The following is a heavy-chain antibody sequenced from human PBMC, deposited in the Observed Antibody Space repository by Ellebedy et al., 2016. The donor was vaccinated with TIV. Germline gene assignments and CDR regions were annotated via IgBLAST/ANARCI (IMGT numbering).Heavy chain of an antibody. CDR2: ISYDGNNK. D-gene: IGHD3-9*01. CDR3: AKEGYDIMTGEQFHGMDV. V-gene: IGHV3-30*18. CDR1: GFILGSFG. Sequence: GGSLRLSCAASGFILGSFGVRWVRQAPGKGLEWLAFISYDGNNKYIADSVKGRLTISRDNSMNALYLQMDSLRAEDTAVYYCAKEGYDIMTGEQFHGMDVWGQGTTVTVSS. J-gene: IGHJ6*02.